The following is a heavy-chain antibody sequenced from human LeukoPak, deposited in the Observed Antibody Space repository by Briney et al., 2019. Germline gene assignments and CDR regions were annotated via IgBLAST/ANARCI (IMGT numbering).Heavy chain of an antibody. D-gene: IGHD2-2*02. Sequence: GGSLRLSCAASGFTFSSYWMIWVRQAPGKGLEWVANIKQDGSEKYYVDSVKGRFTISRDNAKNSLYLQMNSLRAEDTAVYYCARDQGCSSTSCYRGLNLFDYWGQGTLVTVSS. V-gene: IGHV3-7*01. CDR3: ARDQGCSSTSCYRGLNLFDY. CDR1: GFTFSSYW. J-gene: IGHJ4*02. CDR2: IKQDGSEK.